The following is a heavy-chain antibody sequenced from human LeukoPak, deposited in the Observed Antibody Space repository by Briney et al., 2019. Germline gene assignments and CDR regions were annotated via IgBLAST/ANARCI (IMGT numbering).Heavy chain of an antibody. CDR3: AGSTRESWFGEFY. CDR2: IYYSGST. D-gene: IGHD3-10*01. Sequence: SETLSLTCTVSGGSLSSYYWSWIRQPPGKGLEWIGYIYYSGSTNYNPSLKSRVTISVDTSKNQFSLKLSSVTAADTAVYYCAGSTRESWFGEFYWGQGTLVTVSS. CDR1: GGSLSSYY. J-gene: IGHJ4*02. V-gene: IGHV4-59*12.